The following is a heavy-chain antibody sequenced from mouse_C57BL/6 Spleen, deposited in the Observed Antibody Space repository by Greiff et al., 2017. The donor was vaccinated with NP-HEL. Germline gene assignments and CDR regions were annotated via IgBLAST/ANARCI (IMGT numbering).Heavy chain of an antibody. D-gene: IGHD1-2*01. CDR1: GYTFTDYY. V-gene: IGHV1-19*01. CDR2: INPYNGGT. J-gene: IGHJ2*01. CDR3: ARDGYDLDY. Sequence: VQLQQSGPVLVKPGASVKMSCKASGYTFTDYYMNWVKQSHGKSLEWIGVINPYNGGTSYNQKFKGKATLTVDKSSSTAYMELNSLTSEDSAVYYCARDGYDLDYWGQGTTLTVSS.